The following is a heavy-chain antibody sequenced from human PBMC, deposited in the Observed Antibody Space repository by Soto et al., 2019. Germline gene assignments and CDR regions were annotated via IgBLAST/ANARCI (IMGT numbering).Heavy chain of an antibody. Sequence: SETLSLTCTVSGGSISSGGYYLSWIRKHPGKGLEWIGYIYYSGRPNYAQKFQDRVIMTRDTSTTTVYMELSSVISEDTAIYYCARENMGDSSAVPDIRGQGTTVPVSS. V-gene: IGHV4-31*03. CDR1: GGSISSGGYY. CDR3: ARENMGDSSAVPDI. J-gene: IGHJ3*02. CDR2: IYYSGRP. D-gene: IGHD3-22*01.